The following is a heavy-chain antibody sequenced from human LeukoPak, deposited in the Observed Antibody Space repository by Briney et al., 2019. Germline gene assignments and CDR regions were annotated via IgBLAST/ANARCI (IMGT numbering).Heavy chain of an antibody. CDR3: TNDDFGSGNDDY. D-gene: IGHD3-3*01. J-gene: IGHJ4*02. CDR2: IKSKTDGGTT. Sequence: GGSLRLSCAASGLTFSNAWMSWVRQAPGKGLEWVGRIKSKTDGGTTDYAAPVKGRFTISRDDSKNTLYLQMNSLKTEDTAVYYCTNDDFGSGNDDYWGQGPLVPVPS. CDR1: GLTFSNAW. V-gene: IGHV3-15*01.